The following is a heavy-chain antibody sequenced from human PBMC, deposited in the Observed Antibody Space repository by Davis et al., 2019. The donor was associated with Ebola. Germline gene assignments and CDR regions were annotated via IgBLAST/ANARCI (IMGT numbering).Heavy chain of an antibody. D-gene: IGHD5-12*01. CDR1: GYTFTSYA. Sequence: AASVKVSCKASGYTFTSYAMHWVRQAPGQRLEWMGWINAGNGNTKYSQKFQGRVTITRDTSASTAYMELSSLRSEDTAVYYCAREEDSGYDYSFDYWGQGTLVTVSS. CDR2: INAGNGNT. CDR3: AREEDSGYDYSFDY. J-gene: IGHJ4*02. V-gene: IGHV1-3*01.